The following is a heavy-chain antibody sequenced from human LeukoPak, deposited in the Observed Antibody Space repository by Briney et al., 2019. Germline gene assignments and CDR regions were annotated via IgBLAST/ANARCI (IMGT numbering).Heavy chain of an antibody. CDR1: GFTFGDYA. Sequence: GGSLRLSCTASGFTFGDYAMTWVRQAPGKGLEWVGFIASETYGGAAEYAASVKGRFTISRDDSKSIAYLQMNSLKTEDTAVYYCTRDQTPYYWGQGTLVTVSS. J-gene: IGHJ4*02. CDR2: IASETYGGAA. V-gene: IGHV3-49*04. CDR3: TRDQTPYY.